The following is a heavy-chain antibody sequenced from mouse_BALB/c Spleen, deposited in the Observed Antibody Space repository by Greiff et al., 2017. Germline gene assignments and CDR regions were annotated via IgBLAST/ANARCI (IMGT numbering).Heavy chain of an antibody. CDR2: IYPSDSYT. CDR1: GYTFTRYW. CDR3: AISDGYY. V-gene: IGHV1-69*02. D-gene: IGHD2-3*01. Sequence: QVQLQQPGAELVRPGASVKLSCKASGYTFTRYWINWVKQRPGQGLEWIGNIYPSDSYTNYNQKFKDKATLTVDKSSSTAYMQLSIPTSEDSAVYYCAISDGYYWGQGTTLTVSS. J-gene: IGHJ2*01.